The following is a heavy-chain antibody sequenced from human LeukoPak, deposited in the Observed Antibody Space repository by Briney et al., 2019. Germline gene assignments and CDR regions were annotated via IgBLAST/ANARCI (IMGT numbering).Heavy chain of an antibody. CDR2: IKEDGSMK. D-gene: IGHD1-26*01. J-gene: IGHJ4*02. CDR3: ARDEISGYFVY. CDR1: GFTFSNYW. Sequence: GGSLSLSCADSGFTFSNYWMSWVRQAPGRGLEWVANIKEDGSMKQYVDSVRGRFTISRDNAKRSLYLQMSSLKAEDSAVYYCARDEISGYFVYWGQGTLITVSS. V-gene: IGHV3-7*01.